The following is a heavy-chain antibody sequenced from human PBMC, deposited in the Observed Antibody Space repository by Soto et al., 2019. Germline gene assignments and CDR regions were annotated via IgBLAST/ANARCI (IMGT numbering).Heavy chain of an antibody. D-gene: IGHD3-10*01. Sequence: SLRLSCAASGFTFSTYWMGWVRQAPGKGLEWVANISPDGSVTYYVDSMKGRFIISRDNAKNSLYLQVNSLRAEDTAVYYCARWIRGTPDSWGQGTLVTVSS. CDR1: GFTFSTYW. CDR3: ARWIRGTPDS. CDR2: ISPDGSVT. J-gene: IGHJ5*01. V-gene: IGHV3-7*04.